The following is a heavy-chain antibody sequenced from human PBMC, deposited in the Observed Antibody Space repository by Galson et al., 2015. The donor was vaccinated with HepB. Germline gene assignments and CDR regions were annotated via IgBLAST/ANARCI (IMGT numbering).Heavy chain of an antibody. CDR2: IYPGDSDT. V-gene: IGHV5-51*01. Sequence: VKKPGESLKISCKGSGYSFTSYWIGWVRQMPGKGLEWMGIIYPGDSDTRYSPSFQGQVTISADKSISTAYLQWSSLKASDTAMYYCARQLSYYYGSGADDYWGQGTLVTVSS. CDR1: GYSFTSYW. D-gene: IGHD3-10*01. J-gene: IGHJ4*02. CDR3: ARQLSYYYGSGADDY.